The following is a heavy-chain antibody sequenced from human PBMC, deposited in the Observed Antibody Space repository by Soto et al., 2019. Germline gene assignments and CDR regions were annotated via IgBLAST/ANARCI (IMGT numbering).Heavy chain of an antibody. CDR2: ISYDGSNK. Sequence: PGGSLRLSCCASGVTFSSYAMHWVRQTPGKGLEWVAVISYDGSNKHYADSVKGRFSISRDNSKNMLYLQMDSLSTEDTAVYYCVRSMIIVVRLIGLDYWGQGTLVTVSS. CDR3: VRSMIIVVRLIGLDY. J-gene: IGHJ4*02. V-gene: IGHV3-30-3*01. D-gene: IGHD3-22*01. CDR1: GVTFSSYA.